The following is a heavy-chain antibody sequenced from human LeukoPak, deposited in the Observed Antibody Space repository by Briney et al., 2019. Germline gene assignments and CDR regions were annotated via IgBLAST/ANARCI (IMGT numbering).Heavy chain of an antibody. Sequence: GASVKVSCKASGYTFTSYGISWVRQAPGQGLEWMGWISAYNGNTSYAQKLQGRVTMTTDTSTSTAYMELRSLRSDDTAVYYCARERADYDILTGYHTLPYFDYWGQGTLVTVSS. CDR3: ARERADYDILTGYHTLPYFDY. D-gene: IGHD3-9*01. V-gene: IGHV1-18*01. CDR2: ISAYNGNT. J-gene: IGHJ4*02. CDR1: GYTFTSYG.